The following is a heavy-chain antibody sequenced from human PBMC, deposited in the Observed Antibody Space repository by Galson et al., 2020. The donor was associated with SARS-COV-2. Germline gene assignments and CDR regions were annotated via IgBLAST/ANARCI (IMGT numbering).Heavy chain of an antibody. CDR1: GGSISSGGYY. CDR3: ARVCGPRITIFGGVDYYYYMDV. D-gene: IGHD3-3*01. J-gene: IGHJ6*03. V-gene: IGHV4-31*03. CDR2: IYYSGST. Sequence: SETLSLTCTVSGGSISSGGYYWSWIRQHPGKGLEWIGYIYYSGSTYYNPSLKSRVTISVDTSKNQFSLKLSSVTAADTAVYFCARVCGPRITIFGGVDYYYYMDVWGKGTTVTVSS.